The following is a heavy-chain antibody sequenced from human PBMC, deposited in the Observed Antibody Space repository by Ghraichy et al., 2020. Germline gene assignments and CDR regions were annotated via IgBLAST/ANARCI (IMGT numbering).Heavy chain of an antibody. D-gene: IGHD2-21*02. V-gene: IGHV1-18*01. CDR3: AREYCGGDCYSAFYYYYGMDV. CDR1: GYTFTSYG. CDR2: ISAYNGNT. Sequence: ASVKVSCKASGYTFTSYGISWVRQAPGQGLEWMGWISAYNGNTNYAQKLQGRVTMTTDTSTSTAYMELRSLRSDDTAVYYCAREYCGGDCYSAFYYYYGMDVWGQGTTVTVSS. J-gene: IGHJ6*02.